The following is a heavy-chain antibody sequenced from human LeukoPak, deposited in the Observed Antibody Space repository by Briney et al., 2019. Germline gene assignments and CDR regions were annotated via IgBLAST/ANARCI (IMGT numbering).Heavy chain of an antibody. CDR1: GGTFSNYA. V-gene: IGHV1-69*13. Sequence: GASVKVSCKASGGTFSNYAISWVQQAPGQGLEWMGGIIPLFGTPNYAQKFQGRVTITADESTSTAYLELSSLRSEDTAVYYCARDSSEFRSLIPHWGQGTLVTVSS. CDR2: IIPLFGTP. CDR3: ARDSSEFRSLIPH. J-gene: IGHJ1*01. D-gene: IGHD2-21*01.